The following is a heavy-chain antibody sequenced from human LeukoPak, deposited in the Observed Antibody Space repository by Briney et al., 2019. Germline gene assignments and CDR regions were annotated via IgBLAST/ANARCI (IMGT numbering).Heavy chain of an antibody. V-gene: IGHV3-7*01. CDR3: ARDVRSGSQYDPFDM. CDR1: GFTFSRYW. J-gene: IGHJ3*02. Sequence: GGSLRLSCVASGFTFSRYWMSWVRQAPGEGPEWMANINSDGSDKYYVDSVKGRFSISRDNAGNSMYLQMRSLSPDDTAMYYCARDVRSGSQYDPFDMWGQGTMVTVS. D-gene: IGHD3-3*01. CDR2: INSDGSDK.